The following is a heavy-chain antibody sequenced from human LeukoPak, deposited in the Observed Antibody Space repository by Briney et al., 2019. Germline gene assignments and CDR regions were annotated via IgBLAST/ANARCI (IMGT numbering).Heavy chain of an antibody. CDR3: ARDSGPNFDY. Sequence: SKTLSLTCTVFGGSISGYYWNWIRQPPGKGLEWIGYIYYSGSTNYNPSLKSRVTMSLDTSKNQFSLKLSSVTAADTAVYHCARDSGPNFDYWGQGTLVTVSS. J-gene: IGHJ4*02. CDR2: IYYSGST. V-gene: IGHV4-59*01. CDR1: GGSISGYY.